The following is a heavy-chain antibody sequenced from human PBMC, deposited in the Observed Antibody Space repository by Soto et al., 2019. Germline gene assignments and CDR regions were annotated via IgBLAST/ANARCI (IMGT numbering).Heavy chain of an antibody. CDR3: ARAAAGTGPNRPIDP. D-gene: IGHD6-13*01. Sequence: GGSLRLSCAASGFTFSSYAMRWVRQAPGKGLEWVSAISGSGGSTYYADSVKGRFTISRDNSKNTLYLQMNSLRAEDTAVYYYARAAAGTGPNRPIDPWGQGTRVTVSS. V-gene: IGHV3-23*01. CDR2: ISGSGGST. CDR1: GFTFSSYA. J-gene: IGHJ5*02.